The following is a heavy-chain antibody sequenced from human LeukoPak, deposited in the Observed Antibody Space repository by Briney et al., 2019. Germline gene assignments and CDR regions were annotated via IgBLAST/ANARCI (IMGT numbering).Heavy chain of an antibody. CDR3: ARPRVYYYDSSGYSTSRPSDAFDI. CDR2: INHSGST. D-gene: IGHD3-22*01. Sequence: SETLSLTCAVSGGSISSYYWSWIRQPPGKGLEWIGEINHSGSTNYNPSLKSRVTISVDTSKNQFSLKLSSVTAADTAVYYCARPRVYYYDSSGYSTSRPSDAFDIWGQGTMVTVSS. J-gene: IGHJ3*02. V-gene: IGHV4-34*01. CDR1: GGSISSYY.